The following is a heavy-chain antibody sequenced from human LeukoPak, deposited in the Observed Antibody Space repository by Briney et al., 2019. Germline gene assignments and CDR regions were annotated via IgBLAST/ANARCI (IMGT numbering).Heavy chain of an antibody. CDR3: ATRDDQPLSVD. D-gene: IGHD2-2*01. V-gene: IGHV3-66*02. J-gene: IGHJ4*02. Sequence: PGGSLRLSCAASGFTVSSNYMSWVRQAPGKGLEWVSIIYSGGSTYYADSVKGRFTISRDNSKNTLYLQMNSLRAEDTAVYYCATRDDQPLSVDWGQGTLVTVSS. CDR2: IYSGGST. CDR1: GFTVSSNY.